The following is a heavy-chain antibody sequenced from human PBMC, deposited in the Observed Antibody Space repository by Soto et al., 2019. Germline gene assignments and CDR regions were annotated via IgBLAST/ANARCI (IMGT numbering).Heavy chain of an antibody. V-gene: IGHV3-64*01. D-gene: IGHD2-8*01. Sequence: EVQLVESGGGLVQPGGSLRLSCAASGFTFGSYPMHWVRQAPGKGLEYVSAISTNGDSTFYANSVKGRFTISRENSKNTLYLQMGSLRAEVMGVYYCAREVMSGPRWVFDYWGQGNLVTASS. CDR1: GFTFGSYP. J-gene: IGHJ4*02. CDR2: ISTNGDST. CDR3: AREVMSGPRWVFDY.